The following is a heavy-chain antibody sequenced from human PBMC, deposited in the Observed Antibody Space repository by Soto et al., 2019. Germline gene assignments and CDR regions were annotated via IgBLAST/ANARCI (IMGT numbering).Heavy chain of an antibody. Sequence: ASVKVSCKASGYTFTSYGISWVRQAPGQGLEWMGWISAYNGNTNYAQKLQGRVTMTTDTSTSTAYMELRSLGSDDTAVYYCARDRAYYYDSSGYSLYYYYGMDVWGQGTTVTVSS. V-gene: IGHV1-18*01. CDR1: GYTFTSYG. CDR2: ISAYNGNT. CDR3: ARDRAYYYDSSGYSLYYYYGMDV. J-gene: IGHJ6*02. D-gene: IGHD3-22*01.